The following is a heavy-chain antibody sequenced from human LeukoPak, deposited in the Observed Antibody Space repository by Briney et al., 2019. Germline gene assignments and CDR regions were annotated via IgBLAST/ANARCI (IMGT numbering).Heavy chain of an antibody. CDR3: ARIFAGGIPRLLWFGVQEYYFDY. V-gene: IGHV4-61*02. J-gene: IGHJ4*02. D-gene: IGHD3-10*01. CDR1: GGSISSGSYY. Sequence: TLSLTCTVSGGSISSGSYYWSWIRQPAGKGLEWIGRIYTSGSTNYNPSLKSRVTISVDTSKNQFSLKLSSVTAADTAVYYCARIFAGGIPRLLWFGVQEYYFDYWGQGTLVTVSS. CDR2: IYTSGST.